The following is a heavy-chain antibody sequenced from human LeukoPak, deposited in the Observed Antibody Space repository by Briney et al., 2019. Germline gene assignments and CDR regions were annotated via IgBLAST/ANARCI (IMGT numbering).Heavy chain of an antibody. Sequence: SVKVSCKASGGTFSSYAISWVRQSPGQGLEWMGGIIPIFGTANYAQKFQGRVTITADESTSTAYMELSSLRSEDTAVYYCASLYSGYEPRRVRATTIDYWGQGTLVTVSS. J-gene: IGHJ4*02. D-gene: IGHD5-12*01. CDR2: IIPIFGTA. CDR3: ASLYSGYEPRRVRATTIDY. CDR1: GGTFSSYA. V-gene: IGHV1-69*13.